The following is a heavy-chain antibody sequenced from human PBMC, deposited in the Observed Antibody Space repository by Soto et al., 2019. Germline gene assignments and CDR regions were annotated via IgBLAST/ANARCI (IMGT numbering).Heavy chain of an antibody. J-gene: IGHJ6*02. CDR1: GGSISSSSYY. CDR2: IYYSGST. Sequence: PSETLSLTCTVSGGSISSSSYYWGWIRQPPGKGLEWIGSIYYSGSTYYNPSLKSRVTISVDTSKNQFSLKLSSVTAADTAVYYCASVPTSYYGSGFWGGRYHHYGMDVPGQG. D-gene: IGHD3-10*01. CDR3: ASVPTSYYGSGFWGGRYHHYGMDV. V-gene: IGHV4-39*01.